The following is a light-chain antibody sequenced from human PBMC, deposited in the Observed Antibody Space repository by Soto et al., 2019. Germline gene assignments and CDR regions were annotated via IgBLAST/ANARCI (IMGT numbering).Light chain of an antibody. CDR1: QSVSSY. CDR3: QQRSNWRIT. Sequence: EIVMTQSPATLSVSPGERATPSFRASQSVSSYLAWYQQKPGQAPRLLIYDASNRATGIPARFSGSGSGTDFTLTISSLEPEDFAVYYCQQRSNWRITFGQGTRLEIK. CDR2: DAS. J-gene: IGKJ5*01. V-gene: IGKV3-11*01.